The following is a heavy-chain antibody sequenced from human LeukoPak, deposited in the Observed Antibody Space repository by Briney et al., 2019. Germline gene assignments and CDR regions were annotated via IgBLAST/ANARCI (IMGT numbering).Heavy chain of an antibody. V-gene: IGHV4-31*03. CDR3: ARVPPSYYFDY. CDR1: GGSISGYY. Sequence: KSSETLSLTCTVSGGSISGYYWSWIRQHPGKGLEWIGYIYYSGSTYYNPSLKSRVTISVDTSKNQFSLKLSSVTAADTAVYYCARVPPSYYFDYWGQGTLVTVSS. CDR2: IYYSGST. J-gene: IGHJ4*02.